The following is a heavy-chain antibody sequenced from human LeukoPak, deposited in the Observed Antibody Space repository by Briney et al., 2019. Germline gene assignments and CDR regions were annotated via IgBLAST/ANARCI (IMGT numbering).Heavy chain of an antibody. V-gene: IGHV3-30*03. D-gene: IGHD3-10*01. J-gene: IGHJ5*02. CDR2: ISYDGSNK. Sequence: AGSLRLSCAASGFTFSSYGMHWVRQAPGKGLEWVAVISYDGSNKYYADSVKGRFTISRDNSKNTLYLQMNSLRAEDTAVYYCARDYYGSGTLYNNWFDPWGQGTLVTVSS. CDR1: GFTFSSYG. CDR3: ARDYYGSGTLYNNWFDP.